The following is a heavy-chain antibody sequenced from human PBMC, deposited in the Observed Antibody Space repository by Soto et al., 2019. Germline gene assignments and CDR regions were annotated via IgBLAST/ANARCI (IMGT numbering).Heavy chain of an antibody. V-gene: IGHV3-7*01. Sequence: GGSLRLSCEVSGFTFSSYWMSWVRQAPGKGLEWVANINEDESDKYYVDSVKGRFTISRDNAKNSLYLQMNSLRVEDTAVYYSARDFVIYTNYVYHWGQGSLVTVSS. CDR2: INEDESDK. D-gene: IGHD2-21*01. CDR3: ARDFVIYTNYVYH. J-gene: IGHJ4*01. CDR1: GFTFSSYW.